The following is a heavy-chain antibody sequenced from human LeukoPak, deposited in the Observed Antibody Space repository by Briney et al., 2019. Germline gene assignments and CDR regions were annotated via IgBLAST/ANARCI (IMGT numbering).Heavy chain of an antibody. V-gene: IGHV3-33*03. J-gene: IGHJ4*02. D-gene: IGHD6-13*01. CDR2: IWYDGSNK. CDR3: AKGGSFSWYLFDY. CDR1: GFTFSSYG. Sequence: QPGRSLRLSCAASGFTFSSYGMHWVRQAPGKGLEWVAVIWYDGSNKYYADSVKGRFTISRDNSKNTLYLQMNNLRAEDTAVYYCAKGGSFSWYLFDYWGQGTLVTVSS.